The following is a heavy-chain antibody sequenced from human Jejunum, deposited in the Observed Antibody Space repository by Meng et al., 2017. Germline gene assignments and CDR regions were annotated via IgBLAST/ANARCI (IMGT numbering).Heavy chain of an antibody. V-gene: IGHV4-34*01. CDR1: GGSSSGFY. J-gene: IGHJ4*02. D-gene: IGHD1-14*01. CDR2: IHPSGST. Sequence: QPQQWGAGLLKPSETLSLTSAVYGGSSSGFYLSWIRQPPGKGLEWIGEIHPSGSTDYNPSLKSRLTISLDTSKNQFSLSLNSATAADTGIYYCTRGTDRAKSGDYWGQGTLVTVSS. CDR3: TRGTDRAKSGDY.